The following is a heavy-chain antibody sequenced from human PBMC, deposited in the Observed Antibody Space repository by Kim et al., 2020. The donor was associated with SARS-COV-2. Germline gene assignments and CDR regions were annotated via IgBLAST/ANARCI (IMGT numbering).Heavy chain of an antibody. J-gene: IGHJ4*02. D-gene: IGHD3-10*01. CDR3: AGIGRITMVQGVIL. Sequence: SETLSLTCAVYGGSFSGYYWSWIRQPPGKGLEWIGEINHSGSTNYNPSLKSRVTISVDTSKNQFSLKLSSVTAADTAVYYCAGIGRITMVQGVILWGQGTLVTVSS. CDR1: GGSFSGYY. V-gene: IGHV4-34*01. CDR2: INHSGST.